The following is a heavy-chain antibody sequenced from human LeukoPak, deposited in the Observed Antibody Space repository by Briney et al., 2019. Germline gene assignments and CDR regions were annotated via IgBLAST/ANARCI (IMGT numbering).Heavy chain of an antibody. D-gene: IGHD6-13*01. CDR1: GGSLSNYY. CDR3: ARLRQQVHDY. J-gene: IGHJ4*02. Sequence: PSDPLSLICTVSGGSLSNYYWIWIRQPPGRGLEWIGYIYYSGSTNYNPSLKSRVTISVDTSKNQFSLKLSSVTAADTAVYYCARLRQQVHDYWGQGTLVTVSS. V-gene: IGHV4-59*07. CDR2: IYYSGST.